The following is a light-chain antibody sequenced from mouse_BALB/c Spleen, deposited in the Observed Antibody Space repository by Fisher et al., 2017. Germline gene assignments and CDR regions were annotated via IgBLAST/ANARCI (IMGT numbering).Light chain of an antibody. Sequence: IVLTQSTAIMSASPGEKVTMTCSASSSVSYMHWYQQKSSTSPKLWIYDTSKLASGVPGRFSGSGSGTSYSLTISRMEAEDAATYYCQQRSSYPPTFGAGTKLELK. V-gene: IGKV4-57*01. J-gene: IGKJ5*01. CDR3: QQRSSYPPT. CDR1: SSVSY. CDR2: DTS.